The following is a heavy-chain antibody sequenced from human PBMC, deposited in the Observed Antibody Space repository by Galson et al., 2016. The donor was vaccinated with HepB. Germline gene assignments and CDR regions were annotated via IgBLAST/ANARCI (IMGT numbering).Heavy chain of an antibody. Sequence: SLRLSCAASGFAFSNHWMHWVRQAPGKGLVWVSRVNSDGTTSDYADSVKGRFTISRDNAKNTLYLQMNSLRADDTAVYYCARDHSVGYATAYNWFDPWGQGALVTVSS. D-gene: IGHD2-8*02. V-gene: IGHV3-74*01. J-gene: IGHJ5*02. CDR1: GFAFSNHW. CDR3: ARDHSVGYATAYNWFDP. CDR2: VNSDGTTS.